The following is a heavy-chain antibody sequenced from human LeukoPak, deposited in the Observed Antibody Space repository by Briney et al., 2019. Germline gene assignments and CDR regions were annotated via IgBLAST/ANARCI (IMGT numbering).Heavy chain of an antibody. J-gene: IGHJ4*02. CDR3: ATDGRCSGWYGFDY. CDR1: GFTFSTYS. Sequence: PGGSLSLSCAASGFTFSTYSMNWVRQAPGKGLEWVSSITSPVGRMYYADSLKGRITISRDNARSTLYLQMNSLRAEDTAVYYCATDGRCSGWYGFDYWGQRFLVTVSS. D-gene: IGHD6-19*01. V-gene: IGHV3-21*01. CDR2: ITSPVGRM.